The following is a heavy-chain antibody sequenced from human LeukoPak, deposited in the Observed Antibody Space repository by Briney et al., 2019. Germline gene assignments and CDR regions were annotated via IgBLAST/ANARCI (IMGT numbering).Heavy chain of an antibody. CDR1: GFTFNNAW. D-gene: IGHD3-3*01. CDR2: IKSKIDGGTT. Sequence: PGGSLRLSCAASGFTFNNAWMSWVRQAPGKGLEWVGRIKSKIDGGTTDYAAPVKGRFSISRDDSKNTVYLQMNSLKTEDTAEYYCATWGDFWSGNYGGYWGQGTLVTVSS. V-gene: IGHV3-15*01. J-gene: IGHJ4*02. CDR3: ATWGDFWSGNYGGY.